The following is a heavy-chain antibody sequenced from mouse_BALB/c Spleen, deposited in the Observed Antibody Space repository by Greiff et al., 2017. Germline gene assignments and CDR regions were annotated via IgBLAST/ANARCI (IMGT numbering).Heavy chain of an antibody. J-gene: IGHJ4*01. CDR2: IRNKANGYTT. CDR3: ARGIYYGSMDY. CDR1: GFTFTDYY. Sequence: EVQGVESGGGLVQPGGSLRLSCATSGFTFTDYYMSWVRQPPGKALEWLGFIRNKANGYTTEYSASVKGRFTISRDNSQSILYLQMNTLRAEDSATYYCARGIYYGSMDYWGQGTSVTVSS. D-gene: IGHD2-2*01. V-gene: IGHV7-3*02.